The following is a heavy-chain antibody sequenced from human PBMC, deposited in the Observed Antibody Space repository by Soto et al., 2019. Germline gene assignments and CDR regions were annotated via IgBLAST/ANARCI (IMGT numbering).Heavy chain of an antibody. V-gene: IGHV3-48*01. CDR1: GFTFSSYS. J-gene: IGHJ4*02. Sequence: EVQLVESGGGLVQPGGSLRLSCAASGFTFSSYSMNWVRQAPGKGLEWVSYISSSSSTIYYADSVKGRFTISRDNAKXXXXXXXXXXXXXXXXXXXXXXYSGYVEWGQGTLVTVSS. CDR3: XXYSGYVE. CDR2: ISSSSSTI. D-gene: IGHD5-12*01.